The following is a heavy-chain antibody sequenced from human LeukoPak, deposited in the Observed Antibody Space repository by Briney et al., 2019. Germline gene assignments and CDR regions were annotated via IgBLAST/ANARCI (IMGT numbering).Heavy chain of an antibody. D-gene: IGHD2-21*02. CDR1: GFTFSSYG. V-gene: IGHV3-33*01. Sequence: PGRSLGLSCAASGFTFSSYGMHWVRQAPGKGLEWVAVIWYDGSNKYYADSVKGRFTISRDNSKNTLYLQMNSLRAEDTAVYYCARDHCGGDCYADYWGQGTLVTVSS. CDR3: ARDHCGGDCYADY. CDR2: IWYDGSNK. J-gene: IGHJ4*02.